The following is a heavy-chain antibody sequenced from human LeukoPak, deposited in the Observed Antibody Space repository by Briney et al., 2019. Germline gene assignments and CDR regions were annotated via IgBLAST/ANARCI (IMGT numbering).Heavy chain of an antibody. CDR1: GDSISSGSYY. CDR2: IYRSGST. V-gene: IGHV4-61*09. Sequence: KPSETLSLTCTVSGDSISSGSYYWSWIRQPAGKGLEWIGHIYRSGSTNYNASLKSRVTISVDTSKNQFSLKLSSVTAADTAVYYCARGYYDSSGYYEAFQHWGQATLVTVS. D-gene: IGHD3-22*01. J-gene: IGHJ1*01. CDR3: ARGYYDSSGYYEAFQH.